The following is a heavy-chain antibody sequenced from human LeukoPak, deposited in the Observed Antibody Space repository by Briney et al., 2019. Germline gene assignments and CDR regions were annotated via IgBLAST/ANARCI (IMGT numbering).Heavy chain of an antibody. D-gene: IGHD3-22*01. J-gene: IGHJ4*02. Sequence: KPSETLSLTCTFSGGSISTYFWSWIRQPPGKGLEWIGYVYYSGSTNYNPSLKSRVTISVDMSKNQFSLKLTSVTAADTAVYYCAKTDYYDSGGRALGDYWGQGTLVTVSS. CDR1: GGSISTYF. CDR3: AKTDYYDSGGRALGDY. V-gene: IGHV4-59*01. CDR2: VYYSGST.